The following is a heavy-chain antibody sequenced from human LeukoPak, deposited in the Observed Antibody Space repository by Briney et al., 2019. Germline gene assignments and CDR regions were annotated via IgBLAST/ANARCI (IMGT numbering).Heavy chain of an antibody. J-gene: IGHJ4*02. CDR1: GGSITNPTYH. V-gene: IGHV4-39*02. CDR3: TSEYSGSPAY. D-gene: IGHD6-25*01. CDR2: ICYNGNS. Sequence: SETLSLTCTVSGGSITNPTYHWGWVRQPPGKGLEWIGSICYNGNSYYNLDLKSRLTLSIDTSNNQFSLKLESVTAADTAVYYCTSEYSGSPAYWGQGTLVTVSS.